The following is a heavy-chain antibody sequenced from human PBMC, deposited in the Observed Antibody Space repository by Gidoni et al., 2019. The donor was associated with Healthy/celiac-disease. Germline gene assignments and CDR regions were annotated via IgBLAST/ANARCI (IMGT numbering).Heavy chain of an antibody. CDR2: IKSKTDGGTT. V-gene: IGHV3-15*01. J-gene: IGHJ6*02. CDR3: TTGSPTHYYYYGMDV. CDR1: GFTFSKAW. Sequence: EVQLVESGGGLVKPGGSLRLSCAASGFTFSKAWMSWVRQAPGKGLEWVGRIKSKTDGGTTDYAAPVKGRFTISRDDSKNTLYLQMNSLKTEDTAVYYCTTGSPTHYYYYGMDVWGQGTTVTVSS.